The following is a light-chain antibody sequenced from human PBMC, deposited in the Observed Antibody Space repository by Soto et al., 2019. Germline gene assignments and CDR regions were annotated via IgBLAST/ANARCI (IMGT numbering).Light chain of an antibody. Sequence: EIVMTQSPATLSVSPGERATLSCRASQSVSSNLAWYQQKPGQAPRLLIYGASTRATGIPARFSGSGSGTECTLTISSLQPDDFATDYCQQYNSYSWTGGQGNKVDIK. CDR2: GAS. V-gene: IGKV3-15*01. J-gene: IGKJ1*01. CDR3: QQYNSYSWT. CDR1: QSVSSN.